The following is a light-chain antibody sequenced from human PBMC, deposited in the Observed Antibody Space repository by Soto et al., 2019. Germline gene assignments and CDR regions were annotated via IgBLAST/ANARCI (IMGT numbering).Light chain of an antibody. Sequence: IVMPQSPDTLSVSPGDRSTISCRASESIDSNLAWSQQKPGQAPRLRIYGASTRASDVPARFSGSGSGTEFTLTISSQQSEEFAVYDCQQYHYWWAFGQGTKVDI. CDR2: GAS. V-gene: IGKV3-15*01. J-gene: IGKJ1*01. CDR1: ESIDSN. CDR3: QQYHYWWA.